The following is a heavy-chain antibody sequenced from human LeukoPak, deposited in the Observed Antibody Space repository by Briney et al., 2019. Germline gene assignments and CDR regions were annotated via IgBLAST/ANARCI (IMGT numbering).Heavy chain of an antibody. V-gene: IGHV3-7*01. CDR1: GFTFSRYW. Sequence: GGSLRLSCAASGFTFSRYWMSWVRQALGKGLEWVANIKQDGSEKYYVDSVKGRFTISRDNAKNSLYLQMNSLRAEDTAVYYCARDGWSPDYWGQGTLVTVSS. CDR3: ARDGWSPDY. CDR2: IKQDGSEK. J-gene: IGHJ4*02.